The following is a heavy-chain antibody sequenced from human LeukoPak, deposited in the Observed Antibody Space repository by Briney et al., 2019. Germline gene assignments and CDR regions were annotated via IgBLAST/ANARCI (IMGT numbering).Heavy chain of an antibody. CDR2: MNPNSGNT. Sequence: GASVKVSCKASGHTFTSYDINWVRQATGQGLEWMGWMNPNSGNTGYAQKFQGRVTITRNTSISTAYMELSSLRSEDTAVYYCARVPYYGAPYFQHWGQGTLVTVSS. V-gene: IGHV1-8*03. D-gene: IGHD4-17*01. CDR3: ARVPYYGAPYFQH. J-gene: IGHJ1*01. CDR1: GHTFTSYD.